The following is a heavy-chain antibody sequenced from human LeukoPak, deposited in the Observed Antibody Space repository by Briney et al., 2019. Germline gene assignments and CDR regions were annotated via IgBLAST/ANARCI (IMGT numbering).Heavy chain of an antibody. D-gene: IGHD6-19*01. J-gene: IGHJ4*02. CDR3: ARHVSVAVTNFFDY. CDR1: GGSISSSSYY. Sequence: PSETLSLTCSVSGGSISSSSYYWGWIRQPPGKGLEWIGNIYYSGSTYYNPSLKSRVTISVDTSKNQFSLRLSSVTAADTAVYYCARHVSVAVTNFFDYWGQGTLVTVSS. CDR2: IYYSGST. V-gene: IGHV4-39*01.